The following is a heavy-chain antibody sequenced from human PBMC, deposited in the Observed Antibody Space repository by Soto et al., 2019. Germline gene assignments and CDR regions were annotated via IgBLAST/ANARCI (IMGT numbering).Heavy chain of an antibody. D-gene: IGHD5-12*01. J-gene: IGHJ4*02. V-gene: IGHV4-31*03. Sequence: SETLSLTCTVSGGSISSGGYYWSWIRQHPGKGLEWIGYIYFSGSTYYNPSLKSRVTISVDTSKNQFSLKLSSVTAADTAVYYCARAAVATKDFDYWGQGTLVTVSS. CDR2: IYFSGST. CDR1: GGSISSGGYY. CDR3: ARAAVATKDFDY.